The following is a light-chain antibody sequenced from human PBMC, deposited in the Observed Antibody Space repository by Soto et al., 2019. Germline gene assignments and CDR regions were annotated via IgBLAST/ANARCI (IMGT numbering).Light chain of an antibody. V-gene: IGLV2-14*01. CDR2: DVS. CDR3: ASYTSARIRV. Sequence: QSVLTQPASVSASPGQSITISCTGTSSDIGVYNSVSWYQQHPGKAPQLMIYDVSYRPSGISSRFSGSKSGNTASLTISGLQADDDADYYCASYTSARIRVFGGGTKLTVL. CDR1: SSDIGVYNS. J-gene: IGLJ2*01.